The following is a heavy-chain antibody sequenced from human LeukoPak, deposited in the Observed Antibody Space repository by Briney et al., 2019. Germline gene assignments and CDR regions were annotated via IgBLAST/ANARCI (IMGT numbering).Heavy chain of an antibody. V-gene: IGHV4-30-2*01. Sequence: TLPLTCVVSGDSISSGAYSWSWIRQPPGKRLEWIGYIFHTGSTFYNPSLKSRVTISVDNSKNQFSLRLSSVTAADTAVYYCAREFWFTNAPGSWLDPWGQGTLVTVSS. D-gene: IGHD3-10*01. J-gene: IGHJ5*02. CDR1: GDSISSGAYS. CDR3: AREFWFTNAPGSWLDP. CDR2: IFHTGST.